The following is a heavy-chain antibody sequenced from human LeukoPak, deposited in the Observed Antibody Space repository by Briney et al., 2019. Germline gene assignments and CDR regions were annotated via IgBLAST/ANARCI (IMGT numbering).Heavy chain of an antibody. CDR3: AGSLTFGGVISLGH. CDR2: IYTSGST. CDR1: GGSISSGSYY. Sequence: SETLSLTCTVSGGSISSGSYYWSWIRQPAGKGLEWIGRIYTSGSTDYNPSLKSRVTISVDTSKNQFSLKLSSVTAADTAVYYCAGSLTFGGVISLGHWGQGTLVTVSS. J-gene: IGHJ1*01. V-gene: IGHV4-61*02. D-gene: IGHD3-16*02.